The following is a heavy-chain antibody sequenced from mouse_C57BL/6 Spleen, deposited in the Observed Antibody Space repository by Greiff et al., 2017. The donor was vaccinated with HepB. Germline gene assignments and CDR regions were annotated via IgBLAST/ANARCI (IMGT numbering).Heavy chain of an antibody. CDR3: ARGNSNYYWYFDV. V-gene: IGHV1-82*01. Sequence: QVQLKESGPELVKPGASVKISCKASGYAFSSSWMNWVKQRPGKGLEWIGRIYPGDGDTNYNGKFKGKATLTADKSSSTAYMQLSSLTSEDSAVYFCARGNSNYYWYFDVWGTGTTVTVSS. CDR1: GYAFSSSW. J-gene: IGHJ1*03. CDR2: IYPGDGDT. D-gene: IGHD2-5*01.